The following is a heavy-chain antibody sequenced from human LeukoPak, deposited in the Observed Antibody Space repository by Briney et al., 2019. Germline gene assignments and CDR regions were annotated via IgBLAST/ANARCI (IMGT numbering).Heavy chain of an antibody. CDR2: MYYSGNT. CDR3: ARAARQWLANDY. V-gene: IGHV4-39*01. D-gene: IGHD6-19*01. CDR1: GGSISSSSYY. J-gene: IGHJ4*02. Sequence: SEPLSLTCTVSGGSISSSSYYWGWIRQSPGKGLEWIGSMYYSGNTYYNPSLKSRVTISVDTSKNQFSLKLSSVTAADTAVYYCARAARQWLANDYWGQGTLVTVSP.